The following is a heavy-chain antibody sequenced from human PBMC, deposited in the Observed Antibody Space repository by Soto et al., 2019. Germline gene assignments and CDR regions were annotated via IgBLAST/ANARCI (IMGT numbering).Heavy chain of an antibody. CDR2: IYYSGST. CDR3: AGYVMTAVTTNWFDP. J-gene: IGHJ5*02. Sequence: QVQLQESGPGLVKPSETLSLTCTASGGSFSSYYWSWIRQPPGKGLEWIGHIYYSGSTNYNPSLQSRVSMSVDASKNQLALKLSSVTAADAAVEYGAGYVMTAVTTNWFDPWGQGTLVTVSS. D-gene: IGHD4-17*01. CDR1: GGSFSSYY. V-gene: IGHV4-59*08.